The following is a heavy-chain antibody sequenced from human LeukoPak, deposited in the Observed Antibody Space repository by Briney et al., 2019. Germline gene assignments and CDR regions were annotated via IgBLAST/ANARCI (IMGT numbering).Heavy chain of an antibody. CDR3: ASPYSSSWSPPGY. V-gene: IGHV3-23*01. CDR1: GFTFSSYA. Sequence: PGGSLRLSCAASGFTFSSYAMSWVRQAPGKGLEWVSAISGSGGSTYYADSVKGRFTISRDNSKNTLYLQMNSLRAEDTAVYYCASPYSSSWSPPGYWGQGTLVTVSS. CDR2: ISGSGGST. D-gene: IGHD6-13*01. J-gene: IGHJ4*02.